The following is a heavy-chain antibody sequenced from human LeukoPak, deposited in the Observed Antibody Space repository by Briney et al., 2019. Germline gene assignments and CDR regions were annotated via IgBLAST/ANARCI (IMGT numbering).Heavy chain of an antibody. Sequence: GGSLRLSCAASGFTFSSYSMNWVRQAPGKGLEWVSSISSGSSYIYYADSVKGRFTISRDNAKNSLYLQMNSLRAEDTAVYYCARPGKKGYCSSTSCSYNNDAFDIWGQGTMVTVSS. J-gene: IGHJ3*02. D-gene: IGHD2-2*01. CDR1: GFTFSSYS. CDR2: ISSGSSYI. CDR3: ARPGKKGYCSSTSCSYNNDAFDI. V-gene: IGHV3-21*01.